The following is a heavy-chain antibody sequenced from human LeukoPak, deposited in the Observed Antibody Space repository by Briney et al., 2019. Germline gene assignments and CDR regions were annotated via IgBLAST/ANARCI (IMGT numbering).Heavy chain of an antibody. J-gene: IGHJ4*02. CDR1: GYNLTNYW. Sequence: GESLKISCKGSGYNLTNYWIGWVRQMPGKGLGWMGIIYPGDSDTRYSPSFQGQVTISADKSISTAYLQWSSLKASDTAMYYCARRQLPDPPDYWGQGTLVTVSS. V-gene: IGHV5-51*01. CDR2: IYPGDSDT. CDR3: ARRQLPDPPDY. D-gene: IGHD2-2*01.